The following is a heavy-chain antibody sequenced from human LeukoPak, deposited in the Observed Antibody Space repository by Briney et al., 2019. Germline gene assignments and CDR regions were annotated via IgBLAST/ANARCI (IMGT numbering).Heavy chain of an antibody. CDR3: ARVSGSYCSSTSCYPHGWFDP. D-gene: IGHD2-2*01. Sequence: ASVKVSCKVSGYTLTELSMHWVRQAPGKGLEWMGGFDPEDGETIYAQKFQGRVTMTEDTSTDTAYMELSSLRSEDTAVYYCARVSGSYCSSTSCYPHGWFDPWGQGTLVTASS. V-gene: IGHV1-24*01. J-gene: IGHJ5*02. CDR1: GYTLTELS. CDR2: FDPEDGET.